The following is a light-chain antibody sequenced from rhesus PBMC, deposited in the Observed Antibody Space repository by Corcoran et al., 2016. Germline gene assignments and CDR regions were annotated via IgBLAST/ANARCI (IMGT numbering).Light chain of an antibody. Sequence: DIQMTQSPSSLSASVGDRVTITCQASQGISSWLAWYQQKPGKAPKLLIYAASSLQSGGPSRFSGSVTGTDFTLTISSLQPEDFATNYCQQHNSYPPWTFGQGTKVEIK. CDR2: AAS. V-gene: IGKV1-33*02. CDR3: QQHNSYPPWT. J-gene: IGKJ1*01. CDR1: QGISSW.